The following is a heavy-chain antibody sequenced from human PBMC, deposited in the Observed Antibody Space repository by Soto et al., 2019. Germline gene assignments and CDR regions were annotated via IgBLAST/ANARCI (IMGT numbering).Heavy chain of an antibody. CDR1: GFTFDDYA. CDR3: VRDPSVTAIGRADH. CDR2: INWNSAVI. Sequence: PGGSLRLSCVVSGFTFDDYAMHWVRQAPGGGLEWVSGINWNSAVIGYADSVKGRFTISRDNAKNALYLQMTSLRSEDTALYYCVRDPSVTAIGRADHWGQGTLVTV. V-gene: IGHV3-9*01. J-gene: IGHJ4*02. D-gene: IGHD5-18*01.